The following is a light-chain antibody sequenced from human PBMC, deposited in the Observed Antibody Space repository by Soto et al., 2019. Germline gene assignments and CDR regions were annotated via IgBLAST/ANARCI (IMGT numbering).Light chain of an antibody. V-gene: IGKV3-20*01. J-gene: IGKJ5*01. CDR2: GAS. CDR3: HQYGISPPVT. Sequence: EIVLTQSPGTLSLSPGERATLSCRASQSVSNDYLAWYQQKPGQAPRLLIYGASSRATGIPDWFSGSGSGADFTLTISRLEPEDFAVYYCHQYGISPPVTFGQGTRLEIK. CDR1: QSVSNDY.